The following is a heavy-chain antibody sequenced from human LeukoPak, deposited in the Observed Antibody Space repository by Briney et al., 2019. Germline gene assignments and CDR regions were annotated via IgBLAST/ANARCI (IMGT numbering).Heavy chain of an antibody. V-gene: IGHV4-34*01. CDR3: ASRAVGSGSYLDY. CDR2: INHSGST. D-gene: IGHD3-10*01. CDR1: GGSFSGYY. Sequence: KASETLSLTCAVYGGSFSGYYWSWIRQPPGKGLEWIGEINHSGSTNYNPSLKSRVTISVDTSKNQFSLKLSSVTAADTAVYYCASRAVGSGSYLDYWGQGTLVTVSS. J-gene: IGHJ4*02.